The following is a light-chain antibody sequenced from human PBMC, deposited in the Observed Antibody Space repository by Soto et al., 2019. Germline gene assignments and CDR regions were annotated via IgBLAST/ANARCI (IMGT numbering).Light chain of an antibody. CDR1: QSINSKS. Sequence: EIVLTQSPCSLSLSPGEGATVSCRVSQSINSKSLVWYQRKFGQAPRLLIYNTSSRATGIPDRFSGSGSGTDFTLSISRLEPEDFAVYYCQHYGGSFIFGPGTKVDIK. CDR3: QHYGGSFI. V-gene: IGKV3-20*01. CDR2: NTS. J-gene: IGKJ3*01.